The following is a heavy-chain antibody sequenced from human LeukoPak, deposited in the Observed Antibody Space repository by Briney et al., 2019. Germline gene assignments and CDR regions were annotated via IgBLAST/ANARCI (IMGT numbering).Heavy chain of an antibody. D-gene: IGHD4-11*01. Sequence: GRSLRLSCETSGFTFSHFGMHWVRQAPGKGLEWVAVIWSDATNQYYADSVKGRFTISRDNFKNTVSLQMNSLRVEDTAVYYGAKDAQRGFDYRNSLEHWGQGSLVTVSS. CDR3: AKDAQRGFDYRNSLEH. CDR2: IWSDATNQ. J-gene: IGHJ4*02. V-gene: IGHV3-33*06. CDR1: GFTFSHFG.